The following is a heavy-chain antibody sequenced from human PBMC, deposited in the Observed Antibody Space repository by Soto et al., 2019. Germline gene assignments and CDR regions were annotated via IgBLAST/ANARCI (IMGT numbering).Heavy chain of an antibody. J-gene: IGHJ5*02. V-gene: IGHV4-39*01. CDR3: ASMRLSIAVAASGKWFDP. D-gene: IGHD6-19*01. CDR2: IYYSGST. CDR1: GGSISSSSYY. Sequence: QLQLQESGPGLVKPSETLSLTCTVSGGSISSSSYYWGWIRQPPGKGLEWIGSIYYSGSTYYNPSAQSGVPKPVATSKTQFSLKLSCVTAADTAVDYCASMRLSIAVAASGKWFDPWGQGTLVTVSS.